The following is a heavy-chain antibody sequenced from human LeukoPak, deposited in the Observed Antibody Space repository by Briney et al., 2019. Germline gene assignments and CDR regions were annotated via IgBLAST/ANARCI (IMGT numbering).Heavy chain of an antibody. CDR2: ITPLFDTP. CDR1: GGNLSSYA. V-gene: IGHV1-69*05. CDR3: AKTLSTCSIPSCQSPYYYYYMDV. D-gene: IGHD2-2*01. J-gene: IGHJ6*03. Sequence: SVKVSCKASGGNLSSYAISWVRQAPGQGPEWMGGITPLFDTPTYAQKFQGRLKITTDQSTNTGYMELSSLRSEDTAVYYCAKTLSTCSIPSCQSPYYYYYMDVWAKGPRSPSP.